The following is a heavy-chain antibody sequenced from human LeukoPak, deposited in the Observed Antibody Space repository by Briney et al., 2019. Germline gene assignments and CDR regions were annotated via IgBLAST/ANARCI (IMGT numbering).Heavy chain of an antibody. CDR1: GLTFGDFA. CDR2: ISWDSGTI. CDR3: AKDTYHYDSSDSGAFDL. J-gene: IGHJ3*01. D-gene: IGHD3-22*01. Sequence: QPGGSLRLSCVASGLTFGDFALHWGRQAPGKGLEWGSGISWDSGTIGYADSVKGRFTVSRDNAKNSLYLQMNSLRGEDTALYYCAKDTYHYDSSDSGAFDLWGQGTMVTVSA. V-gene: IGHV3-9*01.